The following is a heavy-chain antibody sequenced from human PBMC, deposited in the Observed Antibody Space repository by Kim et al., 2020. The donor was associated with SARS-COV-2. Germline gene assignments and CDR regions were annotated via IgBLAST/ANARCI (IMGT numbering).Heavy chain of an antibody. Sequence: SETLSLTCSVSGGSIINNYWSWIRQPPGKGLEWIAYIYYTGAANYNPSLQSRVTISVDASRNQFSLNLRSVTAADTANYYCARHLSTSGTFYNFYYCGQG. D-gene: IGHD3-10*01. V-gene: IGHV4-59*08. CDR3: ARHLSTSGTFYNFYY. CDR1: GGSIINNY. J-gene: IGHJ4*02. CDR2: IYYTGAA.